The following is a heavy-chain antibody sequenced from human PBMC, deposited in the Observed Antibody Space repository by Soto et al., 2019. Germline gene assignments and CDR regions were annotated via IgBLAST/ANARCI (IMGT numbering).Heavy chain of an antibody. V-gene: IGHV3-33*01. J-gene: IGHJ4*02. Sequence: QVQLVESGGGVVQPGRSLRLSCAASGFTFSSYGMHWVRQAPGKGLEWVAVIWYDGSNKYYADSVKGRFTISRDNSKNTLYLQMNSLRAEDTAVYYCARASAVNPWELPPHWGQGTLVTVSS. CDR1: GFTFSSYG. CDR3: ARASAVNPWELPPH. D-gene: IGHD1-26*01. CDR2: IWYDGSNK.